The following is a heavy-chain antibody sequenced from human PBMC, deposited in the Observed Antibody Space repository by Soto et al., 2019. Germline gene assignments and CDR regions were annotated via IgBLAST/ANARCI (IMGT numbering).Heavy chain of an antibody. J-gene: IGHJ4*02. Sequence: GASVKVSCKASGGTFSSYAISWVGQAPGQGLEWMGGIIPIFGTANYAQKFQGRVTITADESTSTAYMELSSLRSADTAVYYCARETVAYCGGDCPLDYWGQGTLVTVSS. CDR3: ARETVAYCGGDCPLDY. D-gene: IGHD2-21*02. V-gene: IGHV1-69*13. CDR2: IIPIFGTA. CDR1: GGTFSSYA.